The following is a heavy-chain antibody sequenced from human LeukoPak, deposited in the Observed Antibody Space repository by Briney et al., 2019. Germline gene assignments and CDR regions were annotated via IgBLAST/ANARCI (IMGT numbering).Heavy chain of an antibody. V-gene: IGHV1-24*01. D-gene: IGHD6-19*01. J-gene: IGHJ4*02. CDR2: FDPEDGET. CDR3: AREDSSGWYPLDY. Sequence: ASVEVSCKVSGYTLTELSMHWVRQAPGKGLEWMGGFDPEDGETIYAQKFQGRVTMTRDTSTSTVYMELSSLRSEDTAVYYCAREDSSGWYPLDYWGQGTLVTVSS. CDR1: GYTLTELS.